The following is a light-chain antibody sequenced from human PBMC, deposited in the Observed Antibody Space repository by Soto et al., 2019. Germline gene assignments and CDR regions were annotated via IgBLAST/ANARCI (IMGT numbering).Light chain of an antibody. Sequence: DIQMTQSPSSLSASVGDRVTITCRASQGISKYLAWYQQQPGKVPKLLIYAASTLQSGVPSRFSGSGSGTDFTLTISSLQPEDVATYYCQKYYSAPPTFGQGTKVDIK. CDR3: QKYYSAPPT. J-gene: IGKJ1*01. CDR1: QGISKY. V-gene: IGKV1-27*01. CDR2: AAS.